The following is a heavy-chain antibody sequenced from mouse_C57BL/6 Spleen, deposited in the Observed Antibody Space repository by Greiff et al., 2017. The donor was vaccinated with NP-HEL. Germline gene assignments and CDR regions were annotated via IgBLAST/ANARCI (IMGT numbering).Heavy chain of an antibody. V-gene: IGHV5-9-1*02. CDR1: GFTFSSYA. D-gene: IGHD2-5*01. J-gene: IGHJ3*01. Sequence: EVKLMESGEGLVKPGGSLKLSCAASGFTFSSYAMSWVRQTPEKRLEWVAYISSGGDYIYYADTVKGRFTISRDNARNTLYLQMSSLKSEDTAMYYCTRDQSNYVFAYWGQGTLVTVSA. CDR3: TRDQSNYVFAY. CDR2: ISSGGDYI.